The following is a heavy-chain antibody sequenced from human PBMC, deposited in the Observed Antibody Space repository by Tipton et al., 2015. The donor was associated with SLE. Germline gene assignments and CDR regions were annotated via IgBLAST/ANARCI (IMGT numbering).Heavy chain of an antibody. J-gene: IGHJ3*02. V-gene: IGHV4-61*02. Sequence: TLSLTCTVSGGSISSGSYYWSWIRQPAGKGLEWIGRIYTSGSANYNPSLKSRVTISLDTSKNQFSLKLSSVTAADTAVYYCARDYYGSGFDAFDIWGQGTMVTVSS. CDR3: ARDYYGSGFDAFDI. CDR2: IYTSGSA. CDR1: GGSISSGSYY. D-gene: IGHD3-10*01.